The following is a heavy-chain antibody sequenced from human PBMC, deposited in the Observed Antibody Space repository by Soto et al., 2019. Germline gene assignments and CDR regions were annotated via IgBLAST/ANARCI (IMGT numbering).Heavy chain of an antibody. CDR1: GGSISSGGYS. Sequence: SETLSLTCAVSGGSISSGGYSWSWIRQPPGKGLEWIGYIYHSGSTYYNQSLKSRVTISVDRSKNQFSLKLSSVTAADTAVYYCARGLEYYDFWSGYSQQNYYYYYGMDVWGQGTTVTVSS. D-gene: IGHD3-3*01. V-gene: IGHV4-30-2*01. CDR3: ARGLEYYDFWSGYSQQNYYYYYGMDV. CDR2: IYHSGST. J-gene: IGHJ6*02.